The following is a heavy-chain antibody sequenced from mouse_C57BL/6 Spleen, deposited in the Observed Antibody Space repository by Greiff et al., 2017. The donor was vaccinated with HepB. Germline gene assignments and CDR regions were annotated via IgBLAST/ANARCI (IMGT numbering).Heavy chain of an antibody. V-gene: IGHV5-4*01. CDR3: AREGYDYAGPRGYFDV. CDR2: ISDGGSYT. J-gene: IGHJ1*03. CDR1: GFTFSSYA. D-gene: IGHD2-4*01. Sequence: EVQGVESGGGLVKPGGSLKLSCAASGFTFSSYAMSWVRQTPEKRLEWVATISDGGSYTYYPDNVKGRFTISGDNAKNNLYLQMSHLKSEDTAMYYCAREGYDYAGPRGYFDVWGTGTTVTVSS.